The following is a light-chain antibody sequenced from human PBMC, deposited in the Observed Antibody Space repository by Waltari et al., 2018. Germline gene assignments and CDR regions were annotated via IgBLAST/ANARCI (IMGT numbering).Light chain of an antibody. CDR3: QSADNNGVFYV. CDR1: ALPQRH. Sequence: SYELTQPPSVSVSPGQTARITCSGDALPQRHAFWYQQKPGQAPVLMIYKDTERPSGIPERFSGSSSGTTVTLTISGVQAEDEADYYCQSADNNGVFYVFGPGTKVTVL. V-gene: IGLV3-25*03. J-gene: IGLJ1*01. CDR2: KDT.